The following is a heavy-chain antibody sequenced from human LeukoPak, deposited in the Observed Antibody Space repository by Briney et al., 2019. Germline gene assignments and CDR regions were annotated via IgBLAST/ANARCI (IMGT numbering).Heavy chain of an antibody. Sequence: GASVKVSCKASGGTFSSYAISWVRQAPGQGLEWMGGIIPTFGTANYAQKFQGRVTITADESTSTAYMELSSLRSEDTAVYYCARVGREDYDFWSGRVRGSEWFDPWGQGTLVTVSS. V-gene: IGHV1-69*13. CDR3: ARVGREDYDFWSGRVRGSEWFDP. CDR2: IIPTFGTA. J-gene: IGHJ5*02. CDR1: GGTFSSYA. D-gene: IGHD3-3*01.